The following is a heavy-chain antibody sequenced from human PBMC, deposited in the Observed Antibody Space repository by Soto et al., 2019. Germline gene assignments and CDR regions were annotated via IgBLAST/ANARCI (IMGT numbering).Heavy chain of an antibody. Sequence: QVQLVESGGGVVQPGRSLRLSCAASGITFRNYAMPWVRQAPGQGLEWVAVISDDGSNIYYADTVKGRFTISRDNFKNTLYLQMNSRRAEDTAVYYWAKDRYGDSVGGHLDYWGQGTLVTAAS. J-gene: IGHJ4*02. D-gene: IGHD4-17*01. CDR1: GITFRNYA. CDR2: ISDDGSNI. V-gene: IGHV3-30*18. CDR3: AKDRYGDSVGGHLDY.